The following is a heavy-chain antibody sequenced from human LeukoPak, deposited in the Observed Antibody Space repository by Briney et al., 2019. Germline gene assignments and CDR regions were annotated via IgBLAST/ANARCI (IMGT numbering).Heavy chain of an antibody. CDR1: GGSISSSSYY. CDR3: ARLRRSGSDY. V-gene: IGHV4-39*01. CDR2: LYYSGST. Sequence: KPSETLSLTCTISGGSISSSSYYWGWIRQPPGKGLEWIGSLYYSGSTYYNPSLKSRVTISVDTSKLSLKLTSVTAADTAVYYCARLRRSGSDYWGQGTLVNVSS. D-gene: IGHD2-15*01. J-gene: IGHJ4*02.